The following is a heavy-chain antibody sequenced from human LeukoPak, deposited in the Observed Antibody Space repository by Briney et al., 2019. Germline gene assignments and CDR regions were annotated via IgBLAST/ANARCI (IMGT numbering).Heavy chain of an antibody. J-gene: IGHJ4*02. Sequence: GASVKVSCKASGYTFTDYYMHWVRQAPGQGLEWMGWINPNSGGTNYAQKFQGRVTMTRDTSISTAYMELSRLKSDDTAVYYCARVASSSSFDYWGQGTLVTVSS. CDR1: GYTFTDYY. CDR3: ARVASSSSFDY. V-gene: IGHV1-2*02. CDR2: INPNSGGT. D-gene: IGHD6-6*01.